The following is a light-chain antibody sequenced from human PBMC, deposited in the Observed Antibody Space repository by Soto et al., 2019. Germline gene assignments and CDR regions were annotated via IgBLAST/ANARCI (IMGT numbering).Light chain of an antibody. J-gene: IGLJ2*01. V-gene: IGLV1-40*01. CDR2: GNS. Sequence: QSVLTQPPSVSGAPGQRVTISCTGSSSNIGAGYDVHCYQPLPGTAPKLLIYGNSSRSSGVPDLFSCSKSGTSSSLVIAGRQAEDDAYYYCQSYDSSISDVFGGGTKLTVL. CDR1: SSNIGAGYD. CDR3: QSYDSSISDV.